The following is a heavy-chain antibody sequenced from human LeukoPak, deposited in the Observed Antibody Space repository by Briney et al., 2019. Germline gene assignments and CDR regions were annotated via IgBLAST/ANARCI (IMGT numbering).Heavy chain of an antibody. J-gene: IGHJ4*02. D-gene: IGHD1-26*01. CDR3: AREEALGSGSFDY. CDR1: GGSISSYY. V-gene: IGHV4-59*01. Sequence: RPSETLSLTCTVSGGSISSYYWSWIRQPPGKGLEWIGYIYYSGSTSYNPSLKSRVTISVDTSKNQFSLKLSSVTAADTAVYYCAREEALGSGSFDYWSQGTLVTVSS. CDR2: IYYSGST.